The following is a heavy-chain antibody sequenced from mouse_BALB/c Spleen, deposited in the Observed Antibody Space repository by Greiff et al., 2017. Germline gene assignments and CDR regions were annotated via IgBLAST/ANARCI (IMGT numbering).Heavy chain of an antibody. CDR3: ARGGIHYYGYDAMDY. Sequence: DVKLQESGAELVKPGASVKLSCTASGFNIKDTYMHWVKQRPEQGLEWIGRIDPANGNTKYDPKFQGKATITADTSSNTAYLQLSSLTSEDTAVYYCARGGIHYYGYDAMDYWGQGTSVTVSS. CDR1: GFNIKDTY. CDR2: IDPANGNT. D-gene: IGHD1-2*01. J-gene: IGHJ4*01. V-gene: IGHV14-3*02.